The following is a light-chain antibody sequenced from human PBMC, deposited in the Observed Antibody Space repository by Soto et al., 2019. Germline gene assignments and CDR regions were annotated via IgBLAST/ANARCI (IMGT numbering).Light chain of an antibody. V-gene: IGKV3-15*01. CDR2: DAS. Sequence: EIVMTQSPATLSVSPGERSTLSCRASQSVSRNLAWYQQRPGQPPRLLIYDASTRATGIPARFSGSGSGTEFTLTISSLQPEDFAVYYCQQYGRSGTFGQGTKVDIK. CDR3: QQYGRSGT. CDR1: QSVSRN. J-gene: IGKJ1*01.